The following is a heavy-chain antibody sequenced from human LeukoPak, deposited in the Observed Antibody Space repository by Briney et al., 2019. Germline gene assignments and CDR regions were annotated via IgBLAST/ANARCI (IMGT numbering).Heavy chain of an antibody. Sequence: GGSLRLSCAASGFTFSSYGMHWVRQAPGKGLEWVAFIRYDGSNKYYADSVKGRFTISRDNSKNTLYLQMNSLRAEDTAVYYCAKMYYYDSSGWSPFDYWGQGTLVTVSS. CDR3: AKMYYYDSSGWSPFDY. CDR1: GFTFSSYG. CDR2: IRYDGSNK. J-gene: IGHJ4*02. D-gene: IGHD3-22*01. V-gene: IGHV3-30*02.